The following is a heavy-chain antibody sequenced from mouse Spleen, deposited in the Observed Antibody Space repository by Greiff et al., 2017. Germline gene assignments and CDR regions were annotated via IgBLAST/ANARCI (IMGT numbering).Heavy chain of an antibody. CDR3: ARGDYDYHYAMDY. V-gene: IGHV5-9*04. J-gene: IGHJ4*01. D-gene: IGHD2-4*01. CDR1: GFTFSSYT. Sequence: EVKLMESGGGLVKPGGSLKLSCAASGFTFSSYTMSWVRQTPAKRLEWVATISSGSSTIYYADTVKGRFTISRDNPKNTLFLQMTSLRSEDTAMYYCARGDYDYHYAMDYWGQGTSDTVSS. CDR2: ISSGSSTI.